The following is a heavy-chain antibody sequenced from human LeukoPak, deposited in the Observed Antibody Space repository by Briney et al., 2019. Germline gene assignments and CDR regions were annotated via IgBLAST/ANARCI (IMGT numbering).Heavy chain of an antibody. J-gene: IGHJ4*02. CDR3: AKAPDIVVVPARFDY. D-gene: IGHD2-2*01. V-gene: IGHV3-23*01. CDR1: GFTFSSYA. CDR2: SDTGSGT. Sequence: GGSLRLSCAASGFTFSSYAMNWVRQAPGKGLEWVSGSDTGSGTHYADSVKGRFTISRDNSKNTLYLQMNSLRAEDTAVYYCAKAPDIVVVPARFDYWGQGTLVTVSS.